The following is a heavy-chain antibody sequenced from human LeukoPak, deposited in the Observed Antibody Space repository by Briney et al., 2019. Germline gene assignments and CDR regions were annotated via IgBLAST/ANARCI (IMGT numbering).Heavy chain of an antibody. CDR3: ARVGPSPYFDY. J-gene: IGHJ4*02. D-gene: IGHD3/OR15-3a*01. Sequence: VASVTVSCTASGYTFTSYDINWVRQAPGQGLEWMGWMNPNSGNTGYAQKFQGRVTITRNTSISTAYMELSSLRSEDTAVYYCARVGPSPYFDYWGQGTLVTVSS. CDR1: GYTFTSYD. V-gene: IGHV1-8*03. CDR2: MNPNSGNT.